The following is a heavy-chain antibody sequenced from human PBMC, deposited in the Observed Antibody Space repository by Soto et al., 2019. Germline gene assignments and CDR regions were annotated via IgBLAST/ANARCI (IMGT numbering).Heavy chain of an antibody. CDR3: ARFGPIVATYDY. Sequence: PSETLSLTCTVSGGSISSGGYYWSWIRQHPGKGLEWIGYIYYSGSTYYNPSLKSRVTISVDTSKNQFSLKLSSVTAADTAVYYCARFGPIVATYDYWGQGTLVTVSS. J-gene: IGHJ4*02. CDR2: IYYSGST. D-gene: IGHD5-12*01. CDR1: GGSISSGGYY. V-gene: IGHV4-31*02.